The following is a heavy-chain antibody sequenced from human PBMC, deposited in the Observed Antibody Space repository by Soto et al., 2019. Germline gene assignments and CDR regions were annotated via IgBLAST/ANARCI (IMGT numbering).Heavy chain of an antibody. V-gene: IGHV3-7*04. Sequence: GGSLRLSCAASGFSFGSYWMTWIRQAPGKGLEWVANIKEDGSEKNYVDSVKGRFTISRDNAKNALYVQMNSLRAEDTAAYYCASDTSPVDYVAGIYYDALDVLGPGTMVTVSS. J-gene: IGHJ3*01. D-gene: IGHD3-10*01. CDR1: GFSFGSYW. CDR2: IKEDGSEK. CDR3: ASDTSPVDYVAGIYYDALDV.